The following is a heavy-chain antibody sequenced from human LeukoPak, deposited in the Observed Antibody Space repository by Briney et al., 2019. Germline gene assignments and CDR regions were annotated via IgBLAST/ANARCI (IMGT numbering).Heavy chain of an antibody. Sequence: SQTLSLTCTVSGGSISSGSYYWSWIRQPAGKGLEWIGRIYTSGSTNYNPSLKSRVTISVDTSKNQFSLKLRSVTAADTAVYYCARGPGWFDPWGQGTLVTVSS. V-gene: IGHV4-61*02. CDR2: IYTSGST. J-gene: IGHJ5*02. CDR1: GGSISSGSYY. CDR3: ARGPGWFDP.